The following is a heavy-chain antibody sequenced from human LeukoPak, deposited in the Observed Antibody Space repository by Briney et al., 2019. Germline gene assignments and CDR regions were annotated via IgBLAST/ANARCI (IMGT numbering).Heavy chain of an antibody. CDR2: ISGSGGST. D-gene: IGHD3-10*01. CDR1: GFTFSSYR. Sequence: GGSLRLSCAASGFTFSSYRMNWVRQAPGKGLEWVSAISGSGGSTYYADSVKGRFTISRDNSKNTLYLQMNSLRAEDTAVYYCARPYYYGSGTYYYYYMDVWGKGTAVTISS. V-gene: IGHV3-23*01. J-gene: IGHJ6*03. CDR3: ARPYYYGSGTYYYYYMDV.